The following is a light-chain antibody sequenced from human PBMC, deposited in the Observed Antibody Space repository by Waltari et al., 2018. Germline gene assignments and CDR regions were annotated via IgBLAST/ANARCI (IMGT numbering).Light chain of an antibody. CDR3: CSYAGRSTLV. V-gene: IGLV2-23*02. J-gene: IGLJ3*02. Sequence: QSALTQPASVSGSPGQSITISCTGTSSDVGSYNLVSWYQKHPGKTPKLMIYEVSKRTSGVSNRFSGSKSGNTASLTIAGLQAEDEADDYCCSYAGRSTLVFGGGTKLTVL. CDR2: EVS. CDR1: SSDVGSYNL.